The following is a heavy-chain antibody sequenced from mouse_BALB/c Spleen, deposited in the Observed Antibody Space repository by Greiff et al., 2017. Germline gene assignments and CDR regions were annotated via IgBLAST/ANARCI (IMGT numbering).Heavy chain of an antibody. Sequence: VQLQQSGAELVRPGASVTLSCKASGYTFTDYEMHWVKQTPVHGLEWIGAIDPETGGTAYNQKFKGKATLTVDKSSSTAHMELRSLASEDSAVYYCASGGYGNYWFAYWGQGTLVTVSA. CDR3: ASGGYGNYWFAY. V-gene: IGHV1-15*01. J-gene: IGHJ3*01. CDR1: GYTFTDYE. D-gene: IGHD2-1*01. CDR2: IDPETGGT.